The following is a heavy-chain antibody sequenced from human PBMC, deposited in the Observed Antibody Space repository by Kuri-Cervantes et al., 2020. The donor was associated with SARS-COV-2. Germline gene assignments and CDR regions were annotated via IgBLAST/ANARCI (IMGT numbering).Heavy chain of an antibody. Sequence: ASVKVSCKASGYTFTGYYMHWVRQAPGQGLEWMGWINPNSGGTNYAQKFQGRVTMTRDMSISTAYMELRSLRSDDTAVYYCARDHFDFWSGHSYYYHPSDVWGQGTTVTVSS. CDR1: GYTFTGYY. CDR2: INPNSGGT. V-gene: IGHV1-2*02. J-gene: IGHJ6*02. D-gene: IGHD3-3*01. CDR3: ARDHFDFWSGHSYYYHPSDV.